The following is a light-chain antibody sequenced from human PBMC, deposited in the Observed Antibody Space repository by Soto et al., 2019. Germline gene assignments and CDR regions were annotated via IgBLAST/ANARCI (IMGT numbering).Light chain of an antibody. V-gene: IGKV3-11*01. J-gene: IGKJ4*01. CDR3: QQRIDWRST. Sequence: EIVLTQSPATLSLSPGERATLSCRASQSVSRYLAWYQQKPGQAPRLLIYDASNRGTGIPARFSGSGSGTDFTLTISSLEPEDFAVYYCQQRIDWRSTFDGGTKVQIK. CDR1: QSVSRY. CDR2: DAS.